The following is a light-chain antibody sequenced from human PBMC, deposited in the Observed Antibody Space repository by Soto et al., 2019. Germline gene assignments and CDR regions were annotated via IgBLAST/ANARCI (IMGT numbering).Light chain of an antibody. V-gene: IGLV2-14*01. CDR2: DVS. Sequence: QSALTQPASVSGSPGQSITISCTGTSSDVGGYNYDSWYQQHPGKAPKLMIYDVSNRPSGVSNRFSGSKSGNTASLTISGLQAEDEADYYCSSYTSNSTPGVFGTGTKLTVL. CDR3: SSYTSNSTPGV. J-gene: IGLJ1*01. CDR1: SSDVGGYNY.